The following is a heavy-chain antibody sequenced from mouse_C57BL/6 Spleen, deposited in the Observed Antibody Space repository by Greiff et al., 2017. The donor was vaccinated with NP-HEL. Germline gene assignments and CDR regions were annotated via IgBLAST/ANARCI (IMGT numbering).Heavy chain of an antibody. D-gene: IGHD1-2*01. CDR1: GFNIKDYY. J-gene: IGHJ2*01. Sequence: VQLQQPGAELVRPGASVKLSCTASGFNIKDYYMHWVKQRPEQGLEWIGRIDPEDGDTEYAPKFQGKATMTADTSSNPAYLQLSSLTSEDTAVYYCTGLRPVYFDYWGQGTTLTVSS. CDR3: TGLRPVYFDY. V-gene: IGHV14-1*01. CDR2: IDPEDGDT.